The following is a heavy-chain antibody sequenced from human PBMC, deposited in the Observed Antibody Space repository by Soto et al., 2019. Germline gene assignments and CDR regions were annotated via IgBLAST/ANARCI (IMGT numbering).Heavy chain of an antibody. J-gene: IGHJ5*02. Sequence: SETLSLSCGVSGYAISSCYYWGWLRQPPGKGLEWIARSYHSGSTDYHPALKSRVTISVDTSKNQFSLKLSSVTAADTAVYYCARGAATVTPGWFDPWGQGTLVTVSS. V-gene: IGHV4-38-2*01. CDR1: GYAISSCYY. CDR2: SYHSGST. D-gene: IGHD4-17*01. CDR3: ARGAATVTPGWFDP.